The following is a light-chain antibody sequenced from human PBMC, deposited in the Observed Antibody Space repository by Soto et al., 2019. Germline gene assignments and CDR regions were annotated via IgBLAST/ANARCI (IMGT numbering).Light chain of an antibody. V-gene: IGKV4-1*01. CDR1: QSVLYSSNNKNY. CDR2: WTS. J-gene: IGKJ1*01. Sequence: DIVMTQSPDSLAMSLGETATINCKSSQSVLYSSNNKNYLAWYQQKPRQSPKLLIYWTSTRASGVPDRFSGGGSGTDFTLTISSLQAEDVAVYYCQQYLATPWTFGQGTKVEIK. CDR3: QQYLATPWT.